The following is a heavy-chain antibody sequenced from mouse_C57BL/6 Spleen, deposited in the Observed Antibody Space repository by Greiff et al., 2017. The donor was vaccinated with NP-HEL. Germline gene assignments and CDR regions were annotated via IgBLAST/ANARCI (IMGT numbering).Heavy chain of an antibody. CDR2: IDPETGGT. V-gene: IGHV1-15*01. CDR1: GYTFTDYE. CDR3: TRRAATVVPWYFDV. Sequence: QVQLQQSGAELVRPGASVTLSCKASGYTFTDYEMHWVKQTPVHGLEWIGAIDPETGGTAYNQKFKGQAILTADKSSSTAYMELRSLTSEDSAVYYCTRRAATVVPWYFDVWGTGTTVTVSS. D-gene: IGHD1-1*01. J-gene: IGHJ1*03.